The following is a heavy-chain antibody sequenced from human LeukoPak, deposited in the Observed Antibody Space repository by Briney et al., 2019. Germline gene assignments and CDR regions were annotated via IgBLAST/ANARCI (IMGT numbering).Heavy chain of an antibody. V-gene: IGHV3-30*02. Sequence: GGSLRLSCAASGFTFSSYGMHWVRQAPGKGLEWVAFIRYDGSNKYYADSVKGRFTISRDNSKNTLYLQMNSPRAEDTAVYYCAKDGYKLYYFDYWGQGTLVTVSS. D-gene: IGHD5-24*01. CDR1: GFTFSSYG. J-gene: IGHJ4*02. CDR3: AKDGYKLYYFDY. CDR2: IRYDGSNK.